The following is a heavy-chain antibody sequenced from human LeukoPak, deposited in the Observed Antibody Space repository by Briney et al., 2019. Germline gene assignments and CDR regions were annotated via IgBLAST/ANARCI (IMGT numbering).Heavy chain of an antibody. V-gene: IGHV3-74*01. CDR2: INGDGSVT. J-gene: IGHJ3*02. CDR1: GFTFSSYW. CDR3: ARAGNGFDI. Sequence: GGSLRLSCAASGFTFSSYWIHWVRQAPGKGLVWVSRINGDGSVTTYADSVRGRFTISRDNVKNTLYLQMNSLRAEDTAVYYCARAGNGFDIWGRGTMVTVSS.